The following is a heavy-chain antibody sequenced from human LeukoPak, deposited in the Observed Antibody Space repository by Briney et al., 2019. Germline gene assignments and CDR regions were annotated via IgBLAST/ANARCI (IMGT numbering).Heavy chain of an antibody. Sequence: GASVKVSCKASGYTFTSYGISWVRQAPGQGLEWMGWISAYNGNTNYAQKLQGRVTMTTDTSTSTAYMELRSLRSDDTAVYYCASAGSGSYYSYAFDIWGQGTMVTVSS. V-gene: IGHV1-18*01. D-gene: IGHD3-10*01. CDR3: ASAGSGSYYSYAFDI. CDR1: GYTFTSYG. CDR2: ISAYNGNT. J-gene: IGHJ3*02.